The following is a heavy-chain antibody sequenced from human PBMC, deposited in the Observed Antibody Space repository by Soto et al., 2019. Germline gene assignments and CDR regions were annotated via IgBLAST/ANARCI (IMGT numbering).Heavy chain of an antibody. CDR1: GFTFSSYW. V-gene: IGHV3-7*01. Sequence: GGSLRLSCAASGFTFSSYWMSWVRQAPGKGLEWVANIKQDGSEKYYVDSVKGRFTISRDNAKNSLYLQMNSLRAEDTVVFYCAREYYDFWSGYPTFDYWGQGTLVTVSS. CDR2: IKQDGSEK. J-gene: IGHJ4*02. CDR3: AREYYDFWSGYPTFDY. D-gene: IGHD3-3*01.